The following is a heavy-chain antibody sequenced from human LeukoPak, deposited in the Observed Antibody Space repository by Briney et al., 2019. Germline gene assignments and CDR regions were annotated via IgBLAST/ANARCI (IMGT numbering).Heavy chain of an antibody. Sequence: GASVKVSCKASGYTFTNFGIGWVRQAPGQGLEWMGWISAYNGNTNYAQKLQGRVSMTTDTSTSTAYMELRSLRSDDTAVYYCARDPRRYCSSTSCYPPHYYMDVWGKGTTVTVSS. D-gene: IGHD2-2*01. CDR2: ISAYNGNT. J-gene: IGHJ6*03. V-gene: IGHV1-18*01. CDR1: GYTFTNFG. CDR3: ARDPRRYCSSTSCYPPHYYMDV.